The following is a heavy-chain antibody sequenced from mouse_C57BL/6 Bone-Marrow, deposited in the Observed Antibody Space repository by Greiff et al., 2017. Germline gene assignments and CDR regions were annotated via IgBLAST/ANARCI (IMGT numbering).Heavy chain of an antibody. Sequence: QVQLKQSGAELVKPGASVKLSCKASGYTFTNYWMHWVKQRPGQGLEWIGMMHPNGGSPDYNEKFKSEATLSVDKSYRTAYLELSSLTSEDSAVYYCARSYDYDDYTMDYWGQGTSVTVSS. CDR3: ARSYDYDDYTMDY. CDR2: MHPNGGSP. CDR1: GYTFTNYW. D-gene: IGHD2-4*01. V-gene: IGHV1-64*01. J-gene: IGHJ4*01.